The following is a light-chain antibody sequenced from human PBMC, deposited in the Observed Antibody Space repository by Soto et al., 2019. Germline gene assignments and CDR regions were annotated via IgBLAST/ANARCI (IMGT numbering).Light chain of an antibody. J-gene: IGKJ5*01. V-gene: IGKV1-5*01. Sequence: DIQMTQSPSTLSASVGDRVTITCRASQSISSWLAWYQQKPGEAPKLLIYDVSSLESGVPSRFSGSGSETEFTLTISRLEPEDFAVYYCQQYSSSPTFGQGTRLEI. CDR3: QQYSSSPT. CDR2: DVS. CDR1: QSISSW.